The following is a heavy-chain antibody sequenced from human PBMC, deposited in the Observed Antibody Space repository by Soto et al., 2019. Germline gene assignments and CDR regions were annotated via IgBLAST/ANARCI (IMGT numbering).Heavy chain of an antibody. V-gene: IGHV4-59*12. CDR1: GGSISSYY. D-gene: IGHD3-10*01. CDR2: IYYSGST. CDR3: ARGGRITMVRGVIITSFGY. Sequence: SETLSLTCTVSGGSISSYYWSWIRQPPGKGLEWIGYIYYSGSTYYNPSLKSRVTISVDTSKNQFSLKLSSVTAADTAVYYCARGGRITMVRGVIITSFGYWGQGTLVTVSS. J-gene: IGHJ4*02.